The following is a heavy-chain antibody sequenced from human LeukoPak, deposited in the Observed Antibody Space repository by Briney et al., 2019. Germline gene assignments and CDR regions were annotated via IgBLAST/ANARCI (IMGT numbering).Heavy chain of an antibody. V-gene: IGHV4-30-2*01. J-gene: IGHJ1*01. Sequence: SETLSLTCAVSGGSISSGGYSWSWIRQPPGKGLEWIGYIYRSGSTYYNPSLKSRVTISVDRSKNQFSLKLSSVTAADTAVYYCARGVYGDARHWGQGTLVTVSS. CDR3: ARGVYGDARH. CDR2: IYRSGST. CDR1: GGSISSGGYS. D-gene: IGHD4-17*01.